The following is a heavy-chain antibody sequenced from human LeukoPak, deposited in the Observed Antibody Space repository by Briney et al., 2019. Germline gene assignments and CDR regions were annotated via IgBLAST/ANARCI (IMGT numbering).Heavy chain of an antibody. V-gene: IGHV4-31*03. CDR1: GGSISSGGYY. Sequence: SETLSLTCTVSGGSISSGGYYWSWVRQHPGKGLEWIGCIYYSGSTYYNPSLKSRVTISVDTSKNQFSLKLSPVTPADTAVYYCAREPTEYYYDSSGYHLDYWGQGTLVTVSS. D-gene: IGHD3-22*01. CDR2: IYYSGST. J-gene: IGHJ4*02. CDR3: AREPTEYYYDSSGYHLDY.